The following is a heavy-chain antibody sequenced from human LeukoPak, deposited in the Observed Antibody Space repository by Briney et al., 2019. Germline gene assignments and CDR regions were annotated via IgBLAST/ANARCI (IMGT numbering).Heavy chain of an antibody. J-gene: IGHJ5*02. V-gene: IGHV1-2*02. Sequence: ASVKVTCKASGYTFTSYYIHRVRQAHGQGLEWMGCINPHSGNTNYAQKFQGRVTMTKDTSITTAYMELTRLGSDDTAVYYCARDFSISWSNWFDPWGQGTRVTVSS. CDR2: INPHSGNT. CDR3: ARDFSISWSNWFDP. D-gene: IGHD6-13*01. CDR1: GYTFTSYY.